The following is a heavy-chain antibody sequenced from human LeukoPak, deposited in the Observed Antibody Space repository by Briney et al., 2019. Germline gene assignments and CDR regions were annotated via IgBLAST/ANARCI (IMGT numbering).Heavy chain of an antibody. D-gene: IGHD5-18*01. CDR3: ARAQGYSYGLDLGY. J-gene: IGHJ4*02. V-gene: IGHV4-30-2*01. CDR2: IYHSGST. CDR1: GGSISSGGYS. Sequence: SETLSLTCAVSGGSISSGGYSWSWIRLPPGKGLEWIGYIYHSGSTYYNPSLKSRVTISVDRSKNQFSLKLSSVTAADTAVYYCARAQGYSYGLDLGYWGQGTLVTVSS.